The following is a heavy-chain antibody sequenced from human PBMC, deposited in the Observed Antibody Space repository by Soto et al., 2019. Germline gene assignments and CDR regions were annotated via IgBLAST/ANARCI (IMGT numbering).Heavy chain of an antibody. CDR2: IYYSGST. J-gene: IGHJ3*02. D-gene: IGHD6-19*01. CDR1: YGSISSGGYY. CDR3: ARDSSGYFGFDI. V-gene: IGHV4-31*03. Sequence: SLMHCLTCTVSYGSISSGGYYWSWIRQHPGKGLEWIGYIYYSGSTYYNPSLKSRVTIPVDTSKNQFSLKLSSVTAADMAVYYCARDSSGYFGFDIWGQGTMVTVSS.